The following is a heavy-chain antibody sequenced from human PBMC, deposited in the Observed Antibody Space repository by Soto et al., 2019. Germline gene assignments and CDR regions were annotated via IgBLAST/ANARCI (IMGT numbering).Heavy chain of an antibody. V-gene: IGHV1-46*02. Sequence: QVQLVQSGAEVKKPGASVQISCKASGYSFNNYYMHWVRQAPGQGLEWMGIINPSGNKTTYAQKFQGRVTMTRDTSTSTLYMELNSLRSDDTGLYYCAREKEVGLGAIDSWGQGTMLSVSS. D-gene: IGHD1-26*01. CDR2: INPSGNKT. CDR1: GYSFNNYY. J-gene: IGHJ3*02. CDR3: AREKEVGLGAIDS.